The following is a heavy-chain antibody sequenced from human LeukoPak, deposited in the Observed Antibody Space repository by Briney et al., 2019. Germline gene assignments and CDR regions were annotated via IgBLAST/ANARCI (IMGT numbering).Heavy chain of an antibody. CDR2: IYYSGST. V-gene: IGHV4-59*12. J-gene: IGHJ3*02. D-gene: IGHD3-22*01. CDR3: ARDLTGYYDSSGIGAFDI. Sequence: SETLSLTCTVSGGSISSYYWSWIRQPPGKGLEWIGYIYYSGSTNYNPSLKSRVTISVDTSKNQFSLKLSSVTAADTAVYYCARDLTGYYDSSGIGAFDIWGQGTMVTVSS. CDR1: GGSISSYY.